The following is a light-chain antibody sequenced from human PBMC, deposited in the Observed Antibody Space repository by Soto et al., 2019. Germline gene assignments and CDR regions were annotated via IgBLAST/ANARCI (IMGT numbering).Light chain of an antibody. CDR3: AAWDGSLNHIL. V-gene: IGLV1-44*01. Sequence: QSVLTQPPSASGTPGQGIAMSCSGSRSNMGSNTVNWYQHLPGTAPKLLIYNDNQRPSGVPDRFFGSKSGTSASLAITGLQSEDEADYYCAAWDGSLNHILFGGGTKVTVL. CDR1: RSNMGSNT. CDR2: NDN. J-gene: IGLJ2*01.